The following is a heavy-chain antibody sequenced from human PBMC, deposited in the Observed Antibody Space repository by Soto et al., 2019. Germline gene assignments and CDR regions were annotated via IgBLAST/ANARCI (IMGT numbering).Heavy chain of an antibody. CDR3: ARGVYYDILTGHPFDC. CDR1: GYTFTGYY. D-gene: IGHD3-9*01. CDR2: INPNSGGT. J-gene: IGHJ4*02. V-gene: IGHV1-2*02. Sequence: ASVKVSCKASGYTFTGYYMHWVRQAPGQGLEWMGWINPNSGGTNYAQKFQGRVTMTRDTSISTAYMELSRLRSDDTAVYYCARGVYYDILTGHPFDCWGQGTLVTVSS.